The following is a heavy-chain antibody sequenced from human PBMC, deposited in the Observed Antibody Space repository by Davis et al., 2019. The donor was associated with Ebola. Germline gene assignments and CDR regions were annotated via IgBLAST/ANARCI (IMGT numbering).Heavy chain of an antibody. CDR1: GFTFSGSS. V-gene: IGHV3-23*01. Sequence: PGGSLRLSCAASGFTFSGSSMTWVRQAPGKGLEWVSSISSSSGRTYYADSVRGRFTISRDNSKNTLYLQLNSLRAEDAAVYYCTRTFYSGSGTYYNPDYWGQGTLVTVSS. J-gene: IGHJ4*02. CDR2: ISSSSGRT. D-gene: IGHD3-10*01. CDR3: TRTFYSGSGTYYNPDY.